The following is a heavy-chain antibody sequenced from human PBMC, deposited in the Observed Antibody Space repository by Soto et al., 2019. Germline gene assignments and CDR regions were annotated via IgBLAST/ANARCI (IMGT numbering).Heavy chain of an antibody. D-gene: IGHD4-17*01. CDR1: GFTFSNAW. J-gene: IGHJ1*01. CDR3: TPTGGFYNGDYDPYASEYFQH. Sequence: EVQLVESGGGLVKPGGSLRLSCAASGFTFSNAWMSWVRQAPGKGLEWVGRIKSKTDGGTTDYAAPVKGRFTISRDDSKNTLYLQMNSLKTEDTAVYYCTPTGGFYNGDYDPYASEYFQHWGQGTLVTVSS. V-gene: IGHV3-15*01. CDR2: IKSKTDGGTT.